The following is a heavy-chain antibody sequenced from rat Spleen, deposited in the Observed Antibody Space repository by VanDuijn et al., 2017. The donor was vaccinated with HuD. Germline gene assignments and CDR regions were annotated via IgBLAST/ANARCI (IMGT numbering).Heavy chain of an antibody. J-gene: IGHJ3*01. D-gene: IGHD3-1*01. Sequence: EVQLVESDGGLVQPGRSLKLSCAASGFTFNNYVMAWVRQVPTKGLEWVATISYGDSSGHSSTYYRDSVKGRFTLSRDNAKSTLYLQMNSLRSEDTATYYCARQRGPSWFAYWGQGTLVTVSS. V-gene: IGHV5-29*01. CDR3: ARQRGPSWFAY. CDR1: GFTFNNYV. CDR2: ISYGDSSGHSST.